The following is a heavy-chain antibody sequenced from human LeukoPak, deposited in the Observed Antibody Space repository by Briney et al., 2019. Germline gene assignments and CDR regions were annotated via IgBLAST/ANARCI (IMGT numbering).Heavy chain of an antibody. CDR2: IYHSGST. D-gene: IGHD2-2*03. J-gene: IGHJ4*02. V-gene: IGHV4-38-2*02. Sequence: SETLSLTCAVSGYSISSGYYWGWIRQPPGKGLEWIGSIYHSGSTYYNPSLKSRVTISVDTSKNQFSLELSSVTAADTAVYYCAREVLDFDYWGQGTLVTVSS. CDR1: GYSISSGYY. CDR3: AREVLDFDY.